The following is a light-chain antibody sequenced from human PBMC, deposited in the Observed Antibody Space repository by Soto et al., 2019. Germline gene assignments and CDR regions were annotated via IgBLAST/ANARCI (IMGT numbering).Light chain of an antibody. CDR2: DVS. J-gene: IGLJ1*01. CDR3: CSYAIIYR. V-gene: IGLV2-11*01. CDR1: SSDVGAYDY. Sequence: QSALTQPRSVSGSPGQSVTISCTGTSSDVGAYDYVSWYQHHPGKAPKLIIYDVSKRPSGVPDRFSGSKSGNTASLTISGLQAEDEADYYCCSYAIIYRFGTGTMVTVL.